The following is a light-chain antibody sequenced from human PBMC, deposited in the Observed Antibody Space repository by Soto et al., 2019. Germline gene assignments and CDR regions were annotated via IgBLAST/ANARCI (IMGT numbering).Light chain of an antibody. CDR1: QSVSSN. CDR3: QQYNNWPYT. CDR2: GAS. J-gene: IGKJ2*01. V-gene: IGKV3D-15*01. Sequence: EVVMTQSPATLSVSPGERATLSCRASQSVSSNLAWYQQKPGHAPRLLIYGASTRATGIPARFSGSGSGTEFNLTISSLQSEDVALYYCQQYNNWPYTFGQGTKLEIK.